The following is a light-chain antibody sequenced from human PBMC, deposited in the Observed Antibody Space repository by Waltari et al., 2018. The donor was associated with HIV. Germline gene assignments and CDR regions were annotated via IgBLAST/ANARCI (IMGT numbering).Light chain of an antibody. V-gene: IGLV2-8*01. Sequence: QSALTQPPSASGPLGQSVTISCTGTSSDVGGYNYVSWYQQYPGEAPKLIIYDVNKRPSGVPDRFSGSKSGNTASLTVSGLQGEDEAQYYCSAYAGSNNLVLFGGGTKLTVL. CDR2: DVN. CDR1: SSDVGGYNY. CDR3: SAYAGSNNLVL. J-gene: IGLJ2*01.